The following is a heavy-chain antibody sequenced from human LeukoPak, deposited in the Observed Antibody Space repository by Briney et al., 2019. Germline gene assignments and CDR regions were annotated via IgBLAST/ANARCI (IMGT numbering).Heavy chain of an antibody. V-gene: IGHV4-59*01. CDR2: IYYSGST. Sequence: PSETLSLTCTVSGGSISSYYWSWIRQPPGKGLEWIGYIYYSGSTNYNPSLKSRVTISLDTSKKQFSLKLSSVTAADTAVYYCARVEEGSGSYGLFDYWGQGTLVTVSS. CDR1: GGSISSYY. D-gene: IGHD3-10*01. J-gene: IGHJ4*02. CDR3: ARVEEGSGSYGLFDY.